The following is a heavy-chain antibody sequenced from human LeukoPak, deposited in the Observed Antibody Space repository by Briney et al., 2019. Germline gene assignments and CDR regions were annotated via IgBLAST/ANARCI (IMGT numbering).Heavy chain of an antibody. J-gene: IGHJ3*02. CDR1: CGSFSGYY. CDR3: ARVGLYDDIWGSYRDAFDI. Sequence: AETLSLTCAVYCGSFSGYYWSWIRQPPGKGLEWIGEINHIGSTNYEPSHKSRVTISVDTPKNQFSLKLSSVTAADTAVYYCARVGLYDDIWGSYRDAFDIWGQGTMVTVSS. D-gene: IGHD3-16*02. CDR2: INHIGST. V-gene: IGHV4-34*01.